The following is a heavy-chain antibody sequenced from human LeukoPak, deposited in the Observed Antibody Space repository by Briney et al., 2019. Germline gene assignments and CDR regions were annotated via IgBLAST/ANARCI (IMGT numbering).Heavy chain of an antibody. Sequence: PGGTLRLSCAASGFTFSSFGMSWVRQAPGKGLEWFSAISSTGGTAYYADSVKGRFTISRDNSKNTLYLQMNSLRAEDTAIYYCAKNGDRGAYCSGGSCYPYYYYNMDVWGKGTTVTISS. J-gene: IGHJ6*03. V-gene: IGHV3-23*01. CDR2: ISSTGGTA. D-gene: IGHD2-15*01. CDR1: GFTFSSFG. CDR3: AKNGDRGAYCSGGSCYPYYYYNMDV.